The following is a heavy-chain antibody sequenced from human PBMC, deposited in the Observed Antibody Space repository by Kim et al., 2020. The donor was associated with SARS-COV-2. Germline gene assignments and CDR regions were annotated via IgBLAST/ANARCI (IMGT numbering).Heavy chain of an antibody. V-gene: IGHV3-15*01. J-gene: IGHJ6*02. Sequence: GGSLRLSCAASGFTFSNAWMSWVRQAPGKGLEWVGRIKSKTDGGTTDYAAPVKGRFTISRDDSKNTLYLQMNSLKTEDTAVYYCTTDITGDSGSYSYYYGMDVWGQGTTVTVSS. CDR1: GFTFSNAW. CDR3: TTDITGDSGSYSYYYGMDV. D-gene: IGHD1-26*01. CDR2: IKSKTDGGTT.